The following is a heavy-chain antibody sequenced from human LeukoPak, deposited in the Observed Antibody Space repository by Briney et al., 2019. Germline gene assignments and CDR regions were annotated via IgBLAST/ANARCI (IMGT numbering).Heavy chain of an antibody. J-gene: IGHJ4*02. CDR2: IYYSGST. Sequence: SETLSLTCTVSGGSISTYYWSWIRQPPGKGLEWIGYIYYSGSTNYNPSLKSRVTMSVDTSKNQFSLKLSSVTAADTAVYYCAKTPLGGVLRYFDWPRYSYYFDYWGQGTLVTVSS. V-gene: IGHV4-59*01. D-gene: IGHD3-9*01. CDR3: AKTPLGGVLRYFDWPRYSYYFDY. CDR1: GGSISTYY.